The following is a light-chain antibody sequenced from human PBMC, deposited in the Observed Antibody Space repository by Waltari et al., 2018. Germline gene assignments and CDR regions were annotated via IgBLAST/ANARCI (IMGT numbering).Light chain of an antibody. V-gene: IGKV1-5*03. CDR3: QQYSDDPMT. CDR2: KSS. Sequence: DIQMTQYPSALSASVGDRVTITCRARQSISSWLAWYQQKPGEVPKLLIQKSSHLQSGVPSRFSGSGSGTEMTLTISSLQSDDFAIYYCQQYSDDPMTFGQGTRLENK. J-gene: IGKJ5*01. CDR1: QSISSW.